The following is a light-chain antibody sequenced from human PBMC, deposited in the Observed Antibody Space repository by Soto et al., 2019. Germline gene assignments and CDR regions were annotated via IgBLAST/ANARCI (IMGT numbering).Light chain of an antibody. Sequence: SYELTQPPSVSVAPGQTARITCGGNNIGSKSVHWYQQKPGQAPVLVVYDDSDRPSGIPGRFSGSNSGNTATLTISRVEAGDEADYYCQVWDSSSDVVFGGGTKVTVL. J-gene: IGLJ2*01. CDR1: NIGSKS. V-gene: IGLV3-21*02. CDR3: QVWDSSSDVV. CDR2: DDS.